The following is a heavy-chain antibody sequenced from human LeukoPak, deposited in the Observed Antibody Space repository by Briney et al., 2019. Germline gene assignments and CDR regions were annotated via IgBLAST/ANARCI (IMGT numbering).Heavy chain of an antibody. Sequence: GASVKVSCKASGYTFTSYAMHWVRQAPGQRLEWMGWINAGNGNTKYSQEFQGRVTITRDTSASTAYMELSSLRSEDMAVYYCARDKLEYSSSSVSMDVWGKGTTVTVSS. CDR2: INAGNGNT. CDR1: GYTFTSYA. V-gene: IGHV1-3*03. CDR3: ARDKLEYSSSSVSMDV. D-gene: IGHD6-6*01. J-gene: IGHJ6*04.